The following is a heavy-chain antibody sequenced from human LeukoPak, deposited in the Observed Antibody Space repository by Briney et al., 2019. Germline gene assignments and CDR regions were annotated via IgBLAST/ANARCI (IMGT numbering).Heavy chain of an antibody. Sequence: SETLSLTCAVSGGSISRSGYSWSWIRQPPGKGLDWIAYIYYTGSTYYNPSLKSRVTISVDTSKNQFSLKLSSVTAADTAVYYCARGGYGSGSRQTNWFDPWGQGTLDTVSS. D-gene: IGHD3-10*01. CDR3: ARGGYGSGSRQTNWFDP. J-gene: IGHJ5*02. V-gene: IGHV4-30-4*07. CDR2: IYYTGST. CDR1: GGSISRSGYS.